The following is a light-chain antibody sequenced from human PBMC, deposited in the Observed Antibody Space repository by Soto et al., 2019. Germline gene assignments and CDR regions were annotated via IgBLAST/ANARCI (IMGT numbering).Light chain of an antibody. V-gene: IGKV3-15*01. CDR2: GAS. CDR3: QQYNNWPLT. J-gene: IGKJ4*01. CDR1: QSLSSN. Sequence: EIVMTQSPATLSVSPGERATLSCRASQSLSSNLAWYQQKPGQAPRLLIYGASTRATDIPARFSGSGSGSEFTLTISSLQSEDFAVYYCQQYNNWPLTFGGGTKVEIK.